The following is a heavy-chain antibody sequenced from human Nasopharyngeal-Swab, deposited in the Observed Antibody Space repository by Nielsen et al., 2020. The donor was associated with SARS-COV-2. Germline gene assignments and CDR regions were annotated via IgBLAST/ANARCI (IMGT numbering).Heavy chain of an antibody. CDR3: AAAKAARQGYYYYGMDV. J-gene: IGHJ6*02. CDR2: IVVGSGNT. V-gene: IGHV1-58*01. CDR1: GFTFTSSA. Sequence: SVKVSCKASGFTFTSSAVQWVRQARGQRLEWIGWIVVGSGNTNYARKFQERVTITRDMSTSTAYMELSSLRSEDTAVYYCAAAKAARQGYYYYGMDVWGQGTTVTVSS. D-gene: IGHD6-6*01.